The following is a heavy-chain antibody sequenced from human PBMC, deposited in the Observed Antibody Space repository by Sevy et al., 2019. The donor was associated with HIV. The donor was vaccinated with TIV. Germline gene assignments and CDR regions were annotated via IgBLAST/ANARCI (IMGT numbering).Heavy chain of an antibody. D-gene: IGHD6-19*01. Sequence: GGSLRLSCAASGFTVSRNYMSWVRQAPGKGLEGVSVIYSDGKTFYADSVQDRFTISRDNSKNTLYLQMNSLRAEDTAVYYCAGWSSAWTLFDYWGQGTLVTVSS. CDR2: IYSDGKT. V-gene: IGHV3-66*01. CDR3: AGWSSAWTLFDY. J-gene: IGHJ4*02. CDR1: GFTVSRNY.